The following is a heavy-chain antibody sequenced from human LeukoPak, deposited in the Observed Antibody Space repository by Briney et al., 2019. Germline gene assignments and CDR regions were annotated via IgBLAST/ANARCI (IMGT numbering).Heavy chain of an antibody. CDR2: TNHSGST. V-gene: IGHV4-38-2*01. J-gene: IGHJ4*02. Sequence: PSETLSLTCAVSGYSISSGYYWGWIRRPPGKGLEWIGETNHSGSTNYNPSLKSRVTISVDTSKNQFSLKLSSVTAADTAVYYCARGLRRWLRDPFDYWGQGTLVTVSS. CDR3: ARGLRRWLRDPFDY. CDR1: GYSISSGYY. D-gene: IGHD5-12*01.